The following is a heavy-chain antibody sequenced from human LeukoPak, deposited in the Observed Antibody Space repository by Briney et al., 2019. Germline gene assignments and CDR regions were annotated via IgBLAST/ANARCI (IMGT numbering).Heavy chain of an antibody. Sequence: SETLSLTCTVSGGSISNYYWTWIRQPPGKGLEWIAYMYYSGSTNYNPSLKSRVTISVDTSKNQFSLKLSSVTVVDTAVYYCARIKGLHSSPTHYYYMDVWGKGTTVTVSS. D-gene: IGHD6-13*01. CDR1: GGSISNYY. CDR2: MYYSGST. J-gene: IGHJ6*03. CDR3: ARIKGLHSSPTHYYYMDV. V-gene: IGHV4-59*01.